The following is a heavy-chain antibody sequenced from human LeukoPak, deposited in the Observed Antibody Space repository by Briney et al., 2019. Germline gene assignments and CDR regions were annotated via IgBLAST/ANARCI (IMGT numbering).Heavy chain of an antibody. CDR1: GGTFSSYA. CDR2: IIPIFGTA. V-gene: IGHV1-69*01. D-gene: IGHD6-19*01. J-gene: IGHJ4*02. CDR3: ARAEQWLATDFDY. Sequence: GSSVKVSCKASGGTFSSYAISWVRQAPGQGLEWMGGIIPIFGTANYAQKFQGRVTITADESTSTAYMELRSLRSDDTAVYYCARAEQWLATDFDYWGQGTLVTVSS.